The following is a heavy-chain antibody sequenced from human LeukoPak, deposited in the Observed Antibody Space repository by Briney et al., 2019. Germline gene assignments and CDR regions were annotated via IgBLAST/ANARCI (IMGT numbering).Heavy chain of an antibody. J-gene: IGHJ3*01. CDR2: IGTAGDT. Sequence: PGGSLRLSCAASGFTFSSYDMHWVRHATGKGLEWVSAIGTAGDTYYPGSVKGRFTISRENAKNSLYLQMNSLRAGDTAVYYCARDGFASGAFDVWGQGTMVTVSS. V-gene: IGHV3-13*01. CDR1: GFTFSSYD. D-gene: IGHD3-10*01. CDR3: ARDGFASGAFDV.